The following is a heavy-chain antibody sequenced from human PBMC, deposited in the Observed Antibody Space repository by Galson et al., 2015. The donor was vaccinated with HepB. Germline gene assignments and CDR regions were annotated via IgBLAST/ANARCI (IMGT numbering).Heavy chain of an antibody. V-gene: IGHV6-1*01. CDR2: TYYRSKWYN. CDR1: GDSVSSNSAA. CDR3: AREKQLVGEYYFDY. Sequence: CAISGDSVSSNSAAWNWIRQSPSRGLEWLGRTYYRSKWYNDYAVSVKSRITINPDTSKNQFSLQLNSVTPEDTAVYYCAREKQLVGEYYFDYWGQGTLVTVSS. D-gene: IGHD6-13*01. J-gene: IGHJ4*02.